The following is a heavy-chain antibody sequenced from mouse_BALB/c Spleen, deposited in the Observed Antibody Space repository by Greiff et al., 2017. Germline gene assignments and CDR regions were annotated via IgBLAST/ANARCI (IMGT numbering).Heavy chain of an antibody. CDR1: GYTFTSYW. Sequence: VQRVESGAELARPGASVKLSCKASGYTFTSYWMQWVKQRPGQGLEWIGAIYPGDGDTRYTQKFKGKATLTADKSSSTAYMQLSSLASEDSAVYYCAREAGSFDYWGQGTTLTVSA. J-gene: IGHJ2*01. V-gene: IGHV1-87*01. CDR2: IYPGDGDT. D-gene: IGHD6-1*01. CDR3: AREAGSFDY.